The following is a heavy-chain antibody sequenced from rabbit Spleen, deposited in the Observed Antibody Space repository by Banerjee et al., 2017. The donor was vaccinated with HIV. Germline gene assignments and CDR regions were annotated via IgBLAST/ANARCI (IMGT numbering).Heavy chain of an antibody. Sequence: QPGGSLTLSCKASGIDFTNYYITWVRQAPGKGLEWIGIIYAARGTTDYASWVNGRFTISSDNAQSTVDLKMTSLTAADTATYFCARAIVPWLGLTRLDLWGPGTLVTVS. CDR3: ARAIVPWLGLTRLDL. D-gene: IGHD4-1*01. CDR1: GIDFTNYY. V-gene: IGHV1S7*01. J-gene: IGHJ3*01. CDR2: IYAARGTT.